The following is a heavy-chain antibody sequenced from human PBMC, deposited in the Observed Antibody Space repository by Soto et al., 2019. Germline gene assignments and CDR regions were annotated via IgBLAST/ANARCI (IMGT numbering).Heavy chain of an antibody. CDR2: IFSDDEI. J-gene: IGHJ6*02. CDR1: GFSLTTGRMG. Sequence: QVTLTESGPVLVKPTETLTLTCDVSGFSLTTGRMGVSWVRQPPGKALEWLAHIFSDDEISYSTSLQSRPTVTKDTSGRQVVLSMTNVDPVDTGRYYCVPVNADSYQMYYAIDVWGQGMTVTFSS. V-gene: IGHV2-26*01. D-gene: IGHD4-17*01. CDR3: VPVNADSYQMYYAIDV.